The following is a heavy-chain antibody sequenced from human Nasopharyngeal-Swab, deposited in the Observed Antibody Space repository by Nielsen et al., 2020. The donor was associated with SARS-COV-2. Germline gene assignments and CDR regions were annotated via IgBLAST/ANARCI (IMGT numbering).Heavy chain of an antibody. CDR2: IYYSGRT. J-gene: IGHJ4*02. CDR3: AKQYYYDSSGYDPRSYYFDY. Sequence: SETLSLTCTASGGSISSRSYYWGWIRQPPGKGLEWIGSIYYSGRTYYNPSLKSRVTISVDTSKNQFSLKLNSVTAADTAVYYCAKQYYYDSSGYDPRSYYFDYWGQGTLVTVSS. V-gene: IGHV4-39*01. D-gene: IGHD3-22*01. CDR1: GGSISSRSYY.